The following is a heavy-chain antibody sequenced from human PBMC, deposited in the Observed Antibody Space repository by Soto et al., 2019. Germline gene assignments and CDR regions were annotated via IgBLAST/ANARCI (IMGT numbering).Heavy chain of an antibody. CDR3: TTDRPYGGNSG. Sequence: WGSLILSCSVSGFTVINAWMSWVRQAPGKGLEWVGRIKSKTDGGTTDYAAPVKGRFTISRDDSKNTLYLQMNSLKTEDTAVYYCTTDRPYGGNSGWGQGNLVTVSS. V-gene: IGHV3-15*01. D-gene: IGHD4-17*01. CDR2: IKSKTDGGTT. CDR1: GFTVINAW. J-gene: IGHJ4*02.